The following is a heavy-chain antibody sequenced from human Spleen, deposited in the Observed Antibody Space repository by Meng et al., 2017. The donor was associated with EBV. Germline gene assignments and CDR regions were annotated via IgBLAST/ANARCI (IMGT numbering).Heavy chain of an antibody. V-gene: IGHV3-30*03. CDR3: ARDLSGRFDP. Sequence: QVQLVASGGGGVQAGRSLTLSCAASGFTFSGYGMFWVRQAPGKGPEWVAIIPSDGNIYYAESVKGRFTISRDNSKNTLYLQMNSLRGEDTAVYYCARDLSGRFDPWGQGTLVTVSS. CDR1: GFTFSGYG. D-gene: IGHD1-14*01. J-gene: IGHJ5*02. CDR2: IPSDGNI.